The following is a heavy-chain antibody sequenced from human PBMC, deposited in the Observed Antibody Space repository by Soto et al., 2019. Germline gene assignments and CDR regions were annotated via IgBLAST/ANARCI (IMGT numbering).Heavy chain of an antibody. CDR3: ARARDYYDSSGYYSWPSYYYGMDV. CDR2: IIPIFGTA. D-gene: IGHD3-22*01. CDR1: GGTFSSYA. Sequence: GASVKVSCKASGGTFSSYAISWVRQAPGQGLEWMGGIIPIFGTANYARKFQGRVTITADESTSTAYMELSSLRSEDTAVYYCARARDYYDSSGYYSWPSYYYGMDVWGQGTTVTVSS. V-gene: IGHV1-69*13. J-gene: IGHJ6*02.